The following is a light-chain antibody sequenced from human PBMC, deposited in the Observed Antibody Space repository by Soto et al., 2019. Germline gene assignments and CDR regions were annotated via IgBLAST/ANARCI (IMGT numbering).Light chain of an antibody. CDR2: AAS. V-gene: IGKV1-39*01. J-gene: IGKJ1*01. CDR1: QSISSY. Sequence: DIQMTQSPSSLSASVGDRVTITCRASQSISSYLNWYPQKPGKAPQLLIYAASSLQSGVPSRFSGSGSGTDFTLTISSLQPEDFATYYCQQSYSTPRTFGQGTKVEIK. CDR3: QQSYSTPRT.